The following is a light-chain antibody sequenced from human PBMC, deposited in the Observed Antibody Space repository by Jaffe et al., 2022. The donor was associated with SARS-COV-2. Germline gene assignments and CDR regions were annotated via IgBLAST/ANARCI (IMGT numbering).Light chain of an antibody. Sequence: EIVLTQSPGTLSLSPGERAILSCRASQSLTNNYLAWYQQKPGQAPRLLIYGASSRATGIPDRFSGSGSGTDFTLTISRLEPEDFAVYYCQQYGNSPLYNFGQGTKLEIK. CDR2: GAS. V-gene: IGKV3-20*01. J-gene: IGKJ2*01. CDR3: QQYGNSPLYN. CDR1: QSLTNNY.